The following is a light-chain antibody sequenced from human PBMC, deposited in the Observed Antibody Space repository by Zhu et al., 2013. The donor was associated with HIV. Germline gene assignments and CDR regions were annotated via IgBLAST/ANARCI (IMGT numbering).Light chain of an antibody. CDR3: QQYGDSPFT. V-gene: IGKV3-20*01. CDR2: GAS. CDR1: QSLNSY. J-gene: IGKJ5*01. Sequence: EVVLMQSPGTLSLSPGERATLSCRASQSLNSYLAWYQQKPGQAPRLLIYGASSRATGVPDRVTGSGSETDFTLSISRLKPEDFAVYYCQQYGDSPFTFGQGTRLEIK.